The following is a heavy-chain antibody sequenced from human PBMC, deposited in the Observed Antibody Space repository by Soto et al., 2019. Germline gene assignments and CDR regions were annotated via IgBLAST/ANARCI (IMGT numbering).Heavy chain of an antibody. Sequence: SETLSLTCAVSGGSISSGGYSWSWIRQPPGKGLEWIGYIYHSGSTNYNPSLKSRVTISVDTSKTQFSLKLNSMTAADTAVYYCARHNYGSGSTYFDYWGQGTLVTVSS. V-gene: IGHV4-30-2*01. CDR2: IYHSGST. D-gene: IGHD3-10*01. CDR3: ARHNYGSGSTYFDY. J-gene: IGHJ4*02. CDR1: GGSISSGGYS.